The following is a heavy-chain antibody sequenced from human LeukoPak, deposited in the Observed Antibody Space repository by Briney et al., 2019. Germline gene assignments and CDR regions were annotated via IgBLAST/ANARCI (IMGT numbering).Heavy chain of an antibody. CDR3: ARKGEDGDYGYYYYMDV. D-gene: IGHD4-17*01. CDR1: GYTFTSYG. Sequence: ASVKVSCKASGYTFTSYGISWVRQAPGQGLEWMGWISAYNGNTNYAQKFPGRVTITADESTSTAYMELSSLRSEDTAVYYCARKGEDGDYGYYYYMDVWGKGTTVTISS. J-gene: IGHJ6*03. CDR2: ISAYNGNT. V-gene: IGHV1-18*01.